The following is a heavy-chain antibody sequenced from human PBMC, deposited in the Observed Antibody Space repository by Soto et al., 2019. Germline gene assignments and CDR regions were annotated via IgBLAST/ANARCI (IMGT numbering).Heavy chain of an antibody. D-gene: IGHD3-10*01. J-gene: IGHJ3*02. CDR1: GYSFTSYW. V-gene: IGHV5-51*01. Sequence: GESLKISCKGSGYSFTSYWIGWVRQMPGKGLEWMGIIYPGDSDTRYSPSFQGQVTISADKSISTAYLQWSSLKASDTAMYYCAFSGSGSYYNLRMNAFDIWGQGTMVTVSS. CDR2: IYPGDSDT. CDR3: AFSGSGSYYNLRMNAFDI.